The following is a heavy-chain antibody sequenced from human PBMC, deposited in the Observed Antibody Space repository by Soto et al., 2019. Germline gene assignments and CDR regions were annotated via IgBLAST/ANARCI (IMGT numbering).Heavy chain of an antibody. CDR2: IGGTGGST. Sequence: EVQLLESGGGLVQPGGSLRLSCAASGFTFSSYAMSWVRQAPGKGLEWVSVIGGTGGSTYYADSVKGRFTISRDNSKNTLYLQMNSLRAEDTAVYYCAIDGYDILTGSFVWGQGTLVTVSS. J-gene: IGHJ4*02. CDR1: GFTFSSYA. V-gene: IGHV3-23*01. CDR3: AIDGYDILTGSFV. D-gene: IGHD3-9*01.